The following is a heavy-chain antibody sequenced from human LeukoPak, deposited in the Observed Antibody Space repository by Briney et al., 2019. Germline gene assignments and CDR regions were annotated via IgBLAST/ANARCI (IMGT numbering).Heavy chain of an antibody. CDR3: ARGGGRGGYDFWSGYPNLYYYYYYMDV. Sequence: GGSLRLSCAASGFTFDDYGMSWVRQAPGKGLECVSGIKWNGGSTGYADSVKGRFTISRANAKNSLYLQMNSLRAEDTALYYCARGGGRGGYDFWSGYPNLYYYYYYMDVWGKGTTVTVSS. CDR1: GFTFDDYG. V-gene: IGHV3-20*04. D-gene: IGHD3-3*01. CDR2: IKWNGGST. J-gene: IGHJ6*03.